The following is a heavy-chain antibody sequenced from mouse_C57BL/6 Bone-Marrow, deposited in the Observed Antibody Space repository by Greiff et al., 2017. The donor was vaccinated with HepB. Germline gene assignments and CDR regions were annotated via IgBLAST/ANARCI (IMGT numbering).Heavy chain of an antibody. D-gene: IGHD1-1*01. CDR2: SRNKANDYTT. V-gene: IGHV7-1*01. J-gene: IGHJ1*03. Sequence: EVKLMESGGGLVQSGRSLRLSCATSGFTFSDFYMEWVRQAPGKGLEWIAASRNKANDYTTEYSASVKGRFIVSRDTSQSILYLQMNALRAEDTAIYYCARDAHYGSQNPYWYFDVWGTGTTVTVSS. CDR1: GFTFSDFY. CDR3: ARDAHYGSQNPYWYFDV.